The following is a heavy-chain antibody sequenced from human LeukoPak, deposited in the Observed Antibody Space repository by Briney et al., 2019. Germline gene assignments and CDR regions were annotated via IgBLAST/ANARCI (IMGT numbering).Heavy chain of an antibody. CDR1: GGSISTSSYY. CDR3: ARVICSGGSCRFDY. Sequence: PSETLSLTCAVSGGSISTSSYYWGWVRQPPGKGLEWIGNIFYSGSTYYSPSLKSRVTISLDTSRNQFSLKLSSVTAADTAVYYCARVICSGGSCRFDYWGQGTLVTVSS. V-gene: IGHV4-39*07. D-gene: IGHD2-15*01. J-gene: IGHJ4*02. CDR2: IFYSGST.